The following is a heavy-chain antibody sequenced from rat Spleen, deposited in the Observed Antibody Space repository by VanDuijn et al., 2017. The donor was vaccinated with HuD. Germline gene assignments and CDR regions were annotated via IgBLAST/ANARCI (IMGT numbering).Heavy chain of an antibody. CDR1: GFTFSNYY. V-gene: IGHV5-23*01. D-gene: IGHD1-6*01. CDR2: ISPSGGSN. Sequence: EVQLVESGGGLVQPGRSLKLSCAASGFTFSNYYMAWVCQAPKKGLEWVATISPSGGSNYYRDSVKGRFTISRNNAKNTLYLHMDSLRSEDTATYYCAKDGGYTADYYYGGWFAYWGQGTLVTVSS. CDR3: AKDGGYTADYYYGGWFAY. J-gene: IGHJ3*01.